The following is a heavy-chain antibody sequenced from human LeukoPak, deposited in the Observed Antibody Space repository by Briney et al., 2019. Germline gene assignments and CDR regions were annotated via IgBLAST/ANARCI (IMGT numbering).Heavy chain of an antibody. CDR3: ARAEKKYYYYGMDV. CDR2: IYSGGST. J-gene: IGHJ6*02. V-gene: IGHV3-53*01. Sequence: GSLRLSCAASGFTVSSNYMSWVRQAPGKGLEWVSVIYSGGSTYYADSVKGRFTISRDNSKNTLYLQMNSLRAEDTAVYYCARAEKKYYYYGMDVWGQGTTVTVSS. CDR1: GFTVSSNY.